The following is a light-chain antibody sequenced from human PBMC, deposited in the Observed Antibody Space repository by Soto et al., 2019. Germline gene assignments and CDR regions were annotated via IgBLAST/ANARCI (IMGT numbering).Light chain of an antibody. CDR2: DVS. CDR1: NIGSKS. CDR3: SSYTSSSTHVV. V-gene: IGLV3-21*02. Sequence: SYELTQPPSVSVAPGQTARITCGGNNIGSKSVYWYQRRPGQAPVLVVYDVSDRPSGIPERFSGSNSGNTATLTISGLQAEDEADYYCSSYTSSSTHVVFGGGTKLTVL. J-gene: IGLJ2*01.